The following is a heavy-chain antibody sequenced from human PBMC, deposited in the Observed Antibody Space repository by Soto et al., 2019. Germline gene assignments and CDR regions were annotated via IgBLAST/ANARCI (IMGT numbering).Heavy chain of an antibody. CDR1: GFTFSSYS. Sequence: PGGALRLSGAASGFTFSSYSRNWVRQAPGKGLEWVSSISSSSGYIYYADSVKGRFTISRDNAKNSLYLQMNSLRAEDTAVYYCARVKLGYCISTSCYHDYWGQGTLVTVSS. D-gene: IGHD2-2*01. CDR2: ISSSSGYI. V-gene: IGHV3-21*01. J-gene: IGHJ4*03. CDR3: ARVKLGYCISTSCYHDY.